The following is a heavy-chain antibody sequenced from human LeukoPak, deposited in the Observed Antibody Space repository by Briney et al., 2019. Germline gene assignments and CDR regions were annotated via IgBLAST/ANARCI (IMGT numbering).Heavy chain of an antibody. CDR1: GFTFSIYG. CDR2: IPYDGSNK. Sequence: GGSLRLSCAASGFTFSIYGMHWVRQAPGKGLEWAAFIPYDGSNKYYADSVKGRFTISRDNSKNTLFLQMNSLRAEDTAVYYCAKDNSGWAFDYWGQGTLVTVSS. CDR3: AKDNSGWAFDY. D-gene: IGHD6-19*01. V-gene: IGHV3-30*02. J-gene: IGHJ4*02.